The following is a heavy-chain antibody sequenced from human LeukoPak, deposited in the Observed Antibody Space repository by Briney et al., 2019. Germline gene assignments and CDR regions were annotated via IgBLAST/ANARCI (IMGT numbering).Heavy chain of an antibody. CDR1: GFTFSSYA. CDR2: ISGSGGST. D-gene: IGHD3-3*01. J-gene: IGHJ6*02. Sequence: GGSLRLSCAASGFTFSSYAMSWVRQAPGKGLEWVSAISGSGGSTYYADSVKGRFTISRDNAKNSLYLQMNSLRAEDTAVYYCAIHFYDFWSGYYFPTTGYYYYGMDVWGQGTTVTVSS. V-gene: IGHV3-23*01. CDR3: AIHFYDFWSGYYFPTTGYYYYGMDV.